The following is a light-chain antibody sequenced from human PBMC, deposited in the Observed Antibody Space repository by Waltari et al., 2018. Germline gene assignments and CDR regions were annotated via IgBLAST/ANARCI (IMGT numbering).Light chain of an antibody. J-gene: IGLJ2*01. CDR1: RRYVGGSDH. CDR3: CSYAGSHSLVV. V-gene: IGLV2-11*01. Sequence: QSALTQPRSVFGSPGQSVTIPCTGIRRYVGGSDHASRYQHHPGKAPKLIIYDHTTRPSGVPLRISGSKSGNTASLTLSGLQAEDEAEYYCCSYAGSHSLVVFGGGTKLTVL. CDR2: DHT.